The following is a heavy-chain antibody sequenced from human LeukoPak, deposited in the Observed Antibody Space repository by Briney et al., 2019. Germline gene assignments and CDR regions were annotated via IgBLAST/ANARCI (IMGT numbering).Heavy chain of an antibody. Sequence: SQTLSLTCTASGGSISSGSYYWGWIRQPAGNGLEWSGRIYTSGSTNYNPSLKSRITISVDTSKNHFSLKLSSVTAADTPVYQCARAVRYCSSTSCYKLEPPGYWGQGTLVTVSS. D-gene: IGHD2-2*02. CDR1: GGSISSGSYY. CDR3: ARAVRYCSSTSCYKLEPPGY. J-gene: IGHJ4*02. CDR2: IYTSGST. V-gene: IGHV4-61*02.